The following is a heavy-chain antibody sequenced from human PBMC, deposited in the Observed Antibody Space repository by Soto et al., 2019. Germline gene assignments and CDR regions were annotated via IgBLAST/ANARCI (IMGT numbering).Heavy chain of an antibody. CDR2: ISGSGGST. Sequence: PGGSLRLSCAASGFTFSPYSMNWARQAPGKGLEWVSAISGSGGSTYYADSVKGRFTISRDNSKNTLYLQMNSLRAEDTAVYYCARAQNPETDYNWNAVDYWGQGTLVTVSS. CDR1: GFTFSPYS. D-gene: IGHD1-20*01. J-gene: IGHJ4*02. CDR3: ARAQNPETDYNWNAVDY. V-gene: IGHV3-23*01.